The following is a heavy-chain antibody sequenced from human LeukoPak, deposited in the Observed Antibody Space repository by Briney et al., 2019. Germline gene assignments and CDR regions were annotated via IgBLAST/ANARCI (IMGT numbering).Heavy chain of an antibody. CDR1: GFTFSSYT. J-gene: IGHJ4*02. CDR3: ARDKDYYDSSGYSEIDY. D-gene: IGHD3-22*01. Sequence: PGGSLRLSCAASGFTFSSYTMNWVRQAPGKGLGWVALISYDGSNKFYADSVKGRLSIFRDKSKNTLYLQMNSLRAEDTAVYYCARDKDYYDSSGYSEIDYWGQGTLVTVSS. CDR2: ISYDGSNK. V-gene: IGHV3-30-3*01.